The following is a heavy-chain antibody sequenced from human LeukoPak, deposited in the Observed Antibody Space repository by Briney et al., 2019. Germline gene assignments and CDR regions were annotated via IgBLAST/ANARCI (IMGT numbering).Heavy chain of an antibody. J-gene: IGHJ4*02. CDR3: ARQWATMVRGVITH. CDR2: IYYSGST. CDR1: GGSISSSNW. Sequence: SETLSLTCAVSGGSISSSNWWSWIRQPPGKGLEWIGSIYYSGSTYYNPSLKSRVTISVDTSKNQFSLKLSSVTAADTAVYYCARQWATMVRGVITHWGQGTLVTVSS. D-gene: IGHD3-10*01. V-gene: IGHV4-39*01.